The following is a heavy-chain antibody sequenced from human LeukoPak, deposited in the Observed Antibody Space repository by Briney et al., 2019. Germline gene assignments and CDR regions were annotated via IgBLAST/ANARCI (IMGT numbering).Heavy chain of an antibody. D-gene: IGHD2-2*01. CDR3: AKDALRVVVPAATIDY. Sequence: GGSLRLSCAASGVTFSSYAMSWGRQAPGKWLEWVSAIIGSGGSTYYADSVKGRFTISRENSQTTLYLQMNSLRAEDQAVYYCAKDALRVVVPAATIDYWGQGTLVAVSS. CDR1: GVTFSSYA. V-gene: IGHV3-23*01. CDR2: IIGSGGST. J-gene: IGHJ4*02.